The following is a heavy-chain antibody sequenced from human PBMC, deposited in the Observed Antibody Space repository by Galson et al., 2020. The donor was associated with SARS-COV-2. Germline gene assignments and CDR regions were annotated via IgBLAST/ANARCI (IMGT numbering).Heavy chain of an antibody. Sequence: GESLKISCAASGFSFSTYYMSWVRQVPGKGLEWVSSISSSESDRYYADSVKGRFTVSRDNAKRSLNSLRVEDTAVYYCARDMSCPRGVCRFYGLDVWGQGTTVTVSS. J-gene: IGHJ6*02. CDR2: ISSSESDR. D-gene: IGHD2-8*01. CDR3: ARDMSCPRGVCRFYGLDV. V-gene: IGHV3-21*01. CDR1: GFSFSTYY.